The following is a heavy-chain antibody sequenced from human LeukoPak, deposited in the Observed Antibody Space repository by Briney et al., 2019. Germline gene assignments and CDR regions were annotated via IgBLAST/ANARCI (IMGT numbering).Heavy chain of an antibody. CDR1: GFTFSSYS. Sequence: GGSLRLSCASSGFTFSSYSMNWVRQAPGKGLEWVSHISSSSSTIYYADSVKGRFTISRDNAKNSLYLQMNSLRDEDTAVYYCARDRGYGDYVGAFDIWGQGTMVTVSS. V-gene: IGHV3-48*02. CDR2: ISSSSSTI. J-gene: IGHJ3*02. D-gene: IGHD4-17*01. CDR3: ARDRGYGDYVGAFDI.